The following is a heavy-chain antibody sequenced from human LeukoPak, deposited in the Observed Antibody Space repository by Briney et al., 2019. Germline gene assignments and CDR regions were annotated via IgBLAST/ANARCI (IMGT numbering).Heavy chain of an antibody. CDR1: GYTFTGYY. D-gene: IGHD1-1*01. CDR3: ARAGTGSDAFDI. Sequence: ASVKVSCKASGYTFTGYYMHWVRQAPGQGREWMGWIDPKSGGANYAQNFQGRVTMTRDTSISTAYMELSRLRSDDTAVHYCARAGTGSDAFDIWGQGTMVTVSS. CDR2: IDPKSGGA. V-gene: IGHV1-2*02. J-gene: IGHJ3*02.